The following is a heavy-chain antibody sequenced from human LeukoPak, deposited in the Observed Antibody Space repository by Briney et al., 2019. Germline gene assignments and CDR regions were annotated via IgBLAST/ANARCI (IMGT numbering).Heavy chain of an antibody. CDR1: GYTFTSYD. J-gene: IGHJ5*02. CDR3: ARGGELQSNWFDP. V-gene: IGHV1-8*01. CDR2: MNPNSGNT. D-gene: IGHD1-7*01. Sequence: GASVKVSCKASGYTFTSYDINWVRQATGQGLEWMGWMNPNSGNTGYAQKFQGRVTITADESTSTAYMELSSLRSEDTAVYYCARGGELQSNWFDPWGQGTLVTVSS.